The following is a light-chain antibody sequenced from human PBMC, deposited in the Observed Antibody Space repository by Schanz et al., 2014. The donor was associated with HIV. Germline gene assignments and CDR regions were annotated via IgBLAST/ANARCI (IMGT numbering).Light chain of an antibody. J-gene: IGLJ1*01. V-gene: IGLV2-14*03. Sequence: QSALTQPASVSASPGQSITISCTGISSDVGGFYSVSWYQQHPGKAPKLMIFDVSNRPSGVANRFSGSKSGNTASLTISGLQAEDEADYYCSSYTSISTPIYVFGTGTKLTVL. CDR1: SSDVGGFYS. CDR3: SSYTSISTPIYV. CDR2: DVS.